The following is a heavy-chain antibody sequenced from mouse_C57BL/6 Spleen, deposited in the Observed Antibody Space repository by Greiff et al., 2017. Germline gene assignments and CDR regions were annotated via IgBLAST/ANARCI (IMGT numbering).Heavy chain of an antibody. J-gene: IGHJ4*01. CDR3: ARGGNSGAMDY. V-gene: IGHV1-19*01. Sequence: VQLQQSGPVLVKPGASVKMSCKASRYTFTDYYMNWVKQSHGKSLEWIGVINPYNGGTSYNQKFKGKATLTVDKSSSTAYMELNSLTSEDSAVYYCARGGNSGAMDYWGQGTSVTVSS. CDR2: INPYNGGT. CDR1: RYTFTDYY.